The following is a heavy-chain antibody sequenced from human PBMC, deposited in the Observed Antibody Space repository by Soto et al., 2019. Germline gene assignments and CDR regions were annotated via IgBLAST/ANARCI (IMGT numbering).Heavy chain of an antibody. D-gene: IGHD3-3*01. Sequence: EVQLLESGGGLVQPGGSLRLSCAASGFTFSSYAMSWVRQAPGEGLEWVSAISGSGGSTYYADSVKGRFTISRDNSKNTLYLQMNSLRAEDTAVYYCAKGLRSLRFLEWHKYYYYYMDVWGKGTTVTVSS. CDR2: ISGSGGST. CDR1: GFTFSSYA. J-gene: IGHJ6*03. CDR3: AKGLRSLRFLEWHKYYYYYMDV. V-gene: IGHV3-23*01.